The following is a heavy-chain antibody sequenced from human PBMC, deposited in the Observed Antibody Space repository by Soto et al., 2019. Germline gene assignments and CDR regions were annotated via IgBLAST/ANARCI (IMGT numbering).Heavy chain of an antibody. Sequence: KVSCKASGYTFTSYGISWVRQMPGKGLEWMGIIYPGDSDTRYSPFFQGQVTISADKSISTAYLQWSSLKASDTAMYYCARRATINAFDIWGQGTMVTVSS. CDR1: GYTFTSYG. CDR2: IYPGDSDT. J-gene: IGHJ3*02. V-gene: IGHV5-51*01. D-gene: IGHD4-4*01. CDR3: ARRATINAFDI.